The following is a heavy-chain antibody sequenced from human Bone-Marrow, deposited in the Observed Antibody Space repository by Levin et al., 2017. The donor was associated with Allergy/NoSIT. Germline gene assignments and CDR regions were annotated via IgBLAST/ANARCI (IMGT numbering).Heavy chain of an antibody. CDR2: INPDGSDT. J-gene: IGHJ3*02. D-gene: IGHD7-27*01. CDR3: AREMQYTTGGAFDI. CDR1: GFTFSSSW. V-gene: IGHV3-74*03. Sequence: GGSLRLSCAASGFTFSSSWMHWVRQAPGKGLVWVSRINPDGSDTKFADSVKGRFTISRENAKNTLYLQMDSLRAEDTAAYFCAREMQYTTGGAFDIWGQGTRVTVSS.